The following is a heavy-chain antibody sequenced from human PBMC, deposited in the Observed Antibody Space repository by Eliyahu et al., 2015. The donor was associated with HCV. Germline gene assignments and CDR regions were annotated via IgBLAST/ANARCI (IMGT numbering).Heavy chain of an antibody. J-gene: IGHJ3*02. Sequence: GFTFSNAWMSWVRQAPGKGLEWVGRIKSKTDGGTIDYAAPVKGRFTISRDDSKDTLFLQMNSLKTEDTAVYYCSTDERIVGVTIYCFYILGQGTMVTVSS. CDR1: GFTFSNAW. V-gene: IGHV3-15*01. CDR3: STDERIVGVTIYCFYI. D-gene: IGHD1-26*01. CDR2: IKSKTDGGTI.